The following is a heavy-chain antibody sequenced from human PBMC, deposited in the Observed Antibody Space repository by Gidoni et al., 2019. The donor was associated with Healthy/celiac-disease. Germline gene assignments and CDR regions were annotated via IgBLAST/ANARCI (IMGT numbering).Heavy chain of an antibody. D-gene: IGHD6-19*01. V-gene: IGHV1-69*01. Sequence: QVQLVQSGAEVKQPGSSVKVSCKASVGTFSSYALSWVRQAPGQGLEWMGGIIPICGTANYAQKFQGRVKITADESKSTAYMELSSLRSEDTAVYYCARDRVIAVAEVYYYGMDVWGQGTTVTVSS. CDR1: VGTFSSYA. CDR3: ARDRVIAVAEVYYYGMDV. J-gene: IGHJ6*02. CDR2: IIPICGTA.